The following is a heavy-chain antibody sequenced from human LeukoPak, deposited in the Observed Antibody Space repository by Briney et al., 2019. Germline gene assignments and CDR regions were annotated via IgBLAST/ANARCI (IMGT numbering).Heavy chain of an antibody. J-gene: IGHJ1*01. CDR1: GYTFTSYY. CDR2: INPSGGGT. Sequence: GSVQVSCKASGYTFTSYYMHWVRQAPGQGLEWMGIINPSGGGTSYAQKFQGRVTITADESTSTAYMELSSLRSEDTAVYYCARGVARKHYYDSSGYLEYFQHWGQGTLVTVSS. D-gene: IGHD3-22*01. V-gene: IGHV1-46*01. CDR3: ARGVARKHYYDSSGYLEYFQH.